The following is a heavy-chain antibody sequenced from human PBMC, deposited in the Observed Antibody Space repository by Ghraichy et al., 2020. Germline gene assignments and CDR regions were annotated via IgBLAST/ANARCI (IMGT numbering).Heavy chain of an antibody. CDR3: ARTAAAGAPFDY. D-gene: IGHD6-13*01. J-gene: IGHJ4*02. V-gene: IGHV4-34*01. CDR1: GGSFSGYY. Sequence: GSLRLSCAVYGGSFSGYYWSWIRQPPGKGLEWIGEINHSGSTNYNPSLKSRVTISVDTSKNQFSLKLSSVTAADTAVYYCARTAAAGAPFDYWGQGTLVTVSS. CDR2: INHSGST.